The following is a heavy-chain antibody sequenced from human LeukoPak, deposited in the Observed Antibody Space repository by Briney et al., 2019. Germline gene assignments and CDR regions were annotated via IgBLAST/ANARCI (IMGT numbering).Heavy chain of an antibody. CDR3: ASKQWLVPSRNAFDI. J-gene: IGHJ3*02. V-gene: IGHV3-21*01. CDR2: ISSSSSYI. D-gene: IGHD6-19*01. CDR1: GFTFSSYS. Sequence: GGSLRLSCAASGFTFSSYSMNWVRQAPGKGLEWVSSISSSSSYIYYADSVKGRFTISRDNAKNSLYLQMNSLRAEDTAVYYCASKQWLVPSRNAFDIWGQGTVVTVSS.